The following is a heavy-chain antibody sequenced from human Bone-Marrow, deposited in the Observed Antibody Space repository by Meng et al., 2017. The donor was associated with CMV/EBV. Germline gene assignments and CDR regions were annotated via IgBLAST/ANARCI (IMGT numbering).Heavy chain of an antibody. CDR2: INHSGST. CDR1: GGSFGGYY. J-gene: IGHJ4*02. CDR3: AAPSRGVGLGY. Sequence: LTCAVFGGSFGGYYWSWIRQPPGKGLEWIGEINHSGSTNYNPSLKSRVTISVDTSKNQFSLKLSSVTAADTAVYYCAAPSRGVGLGYWGQGTLVTVSS. V-gene: IGHV4-34*01. D-gene: IGHD1-26*01.